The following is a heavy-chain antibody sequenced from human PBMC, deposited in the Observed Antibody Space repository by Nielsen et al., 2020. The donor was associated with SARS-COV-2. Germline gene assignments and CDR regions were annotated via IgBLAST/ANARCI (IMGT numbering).Heavy chain of an antibody. CDR2: IKTKTNSGTT. Sequence: GGSLRLSCAASGFTFTNAWMSWVRQAPGKGLEWVGRIKTKTNSGTTDYAAPVKGRFTISRDDSKNTLYLQMNSLKTEDTAVYYCTTDQYDFWSGPFDYWGQGTLVTVPS. J-gene: IGHJ4*02. CDR1: GFTFTNAW. CDR3: TTDQYDFWSGPFDY. D-gene: IGHD3-3*01. V-gene: IGHV3-15*01.